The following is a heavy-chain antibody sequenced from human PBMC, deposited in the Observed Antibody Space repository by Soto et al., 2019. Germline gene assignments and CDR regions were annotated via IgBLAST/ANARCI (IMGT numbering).Heavy chain of an antibody. D-gene: IGHD3-10*01. CDR3: ARHLSVRGVFDF. CDR2: IYSSGST. CDR1: GDFNTNFY. J-gene: IGHJ4*02. V-gene: IGHV4-59*08. Sequence: QVQLQESGPGLVKPSEILSLTCTVSGDFNTNFYWSWIRQSPGKGLEWMGFIYSSGSTRYNPSLKSRITMSLDTSKNQFSLRLSSVAAADTAVYYCARHLSVRGVFDFWGQGTQVTVSS.